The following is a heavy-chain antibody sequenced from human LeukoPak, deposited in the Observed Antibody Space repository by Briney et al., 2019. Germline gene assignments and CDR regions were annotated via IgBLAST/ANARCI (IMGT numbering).Heavy chain of an antibody. CDR2: INWNGGST. J-gene: IGHJ5*02. Sequence: GGSLRLACAASGFTFDDYGMSWVRQAPGKGLEWVSGINWNGGSTGYADSVKGRFTISRDNAKNSLYLQMNSLRAEDTALYYCARDKVHSSSWDGGWFDPWGQGTLVTVSS. V-gene: IGHV3-20*04. CDR3: ARDKVHSSSWDGGWFDP. D-gene: IGHD6-13*01. CDR1: GFTFDDYG.